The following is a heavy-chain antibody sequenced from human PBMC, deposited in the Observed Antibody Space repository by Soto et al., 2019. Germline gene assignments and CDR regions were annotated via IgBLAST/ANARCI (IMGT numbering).Heavy chain of an antibody. J-gene: IGHJ1*01. CDR3: ARVSCGGDCHGHFQH. D-gene: IGHD2-21*02. Sequence: VGSLRLSCAASGFTFSSYAMSWVRQAPGKGLEWVSAISGSGGSTYYADSVKGRFTISRDNSKNTLYLQMNSLRAEDTAVYYCARVSCGGDCHGHFQHWGQGTLVTVSS. CDR1: GFTFSSYA. CDR2: ISGSGGST. V-gene: IGHV3-23*01.